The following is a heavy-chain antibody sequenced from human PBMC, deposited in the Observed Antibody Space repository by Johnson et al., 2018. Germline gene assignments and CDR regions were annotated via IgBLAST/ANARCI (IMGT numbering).Heavy chain of an antibody. V-gene: IGHV4-34*01. Sequence: QVQLQQWGAGLLKPSETLSLTCAVYGGSFSGYYWSWIRQPPGKGLEWIGEINHSGSTNYNPSLKSRVTISVDTSKNQFSLKLSSVTAADAAVYYCARARAVVVAAPPPRRNNKYSYCYRDVWGKGTTVTVSS. D-gene: IGHD2-15*01. CDR2: INHSGST. CDR3: ARARAVVVAAPPPRRNNKYSYCYRDV. CDR1: GGSFSGYY. J-gene: IGHJ6*03.